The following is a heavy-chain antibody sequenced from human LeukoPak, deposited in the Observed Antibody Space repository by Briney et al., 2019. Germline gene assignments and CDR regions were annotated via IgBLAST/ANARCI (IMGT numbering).Heavy chain of an antibody. J-gene: IGHJ4*02. CDR1: GGSISGYY. CDR2: ISYSGST. D-gene: IGHD6-19*01. Sequence: PSETLSLTCTVSGGSISGYYWSWIWQPPGKGLEWIGYISYSGSTNHNPSLKSRVFISVDTSKNQFSLNLNSVTAADTAVFYCARHGSGWSFDYWGQGTLVTVSS. CDR3: ARHGSGWSFDY. V-gene: IGHV4-59*08.